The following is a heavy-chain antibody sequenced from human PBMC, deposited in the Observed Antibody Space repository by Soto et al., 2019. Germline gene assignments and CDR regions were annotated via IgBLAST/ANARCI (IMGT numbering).Heavy chain of an antibody. CDR1: GFTFSSYG. Sequence: QVQRVESGGGVVQPGRSLRLSCAASGFTFSSYGMHWVRQAPGKGLEWVAVIWYDGSNKYYADSVKGRFTISRDNSKNTLYLQMNSLRAEDTAVYYCARDSAGAQGFDPWGQGTLVTVSS. D-gene: IGHD1-26*01. CDR3: ARDSAGAQGFDP. CDR2: IWYDGSNK. V-gene: IGHV3-33*01. J-gene: IGHJ5*02.